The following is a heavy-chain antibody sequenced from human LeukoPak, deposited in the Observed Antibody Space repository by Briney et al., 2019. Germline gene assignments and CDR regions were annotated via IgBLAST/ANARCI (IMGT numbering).Heavy chain of an antibody. D-gene: IGHD2-2*02. Sequence: GGSLRLSCAASGFTFSNYEMNWVRQAPGKGLEWVSYISSSGTTIYYADSVKGRFTISRDNARNSLYLQMNSLRAEDTAVYYCAREDVVVPAAIIFDYWGQGTLVTVSS. J-gene: IGHJ4*02. CDR3: AREDVVVPAAIIFDY. CDR1: GFTFSNYE. CDR2: ISSSGTTI. V-gene: IGHV3-48*03.